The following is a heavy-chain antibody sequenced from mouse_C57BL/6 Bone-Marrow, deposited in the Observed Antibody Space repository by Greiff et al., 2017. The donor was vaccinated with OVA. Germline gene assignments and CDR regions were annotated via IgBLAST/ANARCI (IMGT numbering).Heavy chain of an antibody. Sequence: EVQLVESGGGLVQPKGSLKLSCAASGFTFNTYAMHWVRQAPGKGLEWVARIRSKSSNYATYYADSVKDRFTISRDDSQSMLYLQMNNLKTEDTAMYYCVGRRLYYYGSSHRYYFDYWGQGTTLTVSS. J-gene: IGHJ2*01. CDR1: GFTFNTYA. CDR3: VGRRLYYYGSSHRYYFDY. V-gene: IGHV10-3*01. CDR2: IRSKSSNYAT. D-gene: IGHD1-1*01.